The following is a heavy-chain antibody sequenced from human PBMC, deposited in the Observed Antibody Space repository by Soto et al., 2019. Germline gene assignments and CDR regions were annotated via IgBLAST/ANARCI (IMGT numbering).Heavy chain of an antibody. Sequence: SETLSLTCTVSGGSISSYYWSWIRQPPGKGLEWIGYIYYRGSTNYNPSLKSRVTMSLDTSKNQFSLKLSSVTAADTAVYYCARALGTTAFGVVIFDAFDIWGQGTMVTVSS. CDR2: IYYRGST. J-gene: IGHJ3*02. V-gene: IGHV4-59*01. D-gene: IGHD3-3*01. CDR3: ARALGTTAFGVVIFDAFDI. CDR1: GGSISSYY.